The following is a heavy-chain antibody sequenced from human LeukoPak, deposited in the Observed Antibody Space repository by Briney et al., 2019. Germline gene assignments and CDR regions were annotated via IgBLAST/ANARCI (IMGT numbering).Heavy chain of an antibody. CDR2: ITTYNGDT. D-gene: IGHD5-18*01. V-gene: IGHV1-18*01. CDR3: ARGGYNYGHGGTYFMDV. CDR1: GYIFTNYG. Sequence: ASVKVSCKASGYIFTNYGLSWVRQAPGQGLEWMGWITTYNGDTNYAENLQGRVTLSTDTATTTAFLELRSLRSDDTAVYYCARGGYNYGHGGTYFMDVWGKGTTVTVSS. J-gene: IGHJ6*03.